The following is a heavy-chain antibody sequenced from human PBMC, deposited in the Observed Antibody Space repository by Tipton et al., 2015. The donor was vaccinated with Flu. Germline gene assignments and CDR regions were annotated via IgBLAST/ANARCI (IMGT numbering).Heavy chain of an antibody. CDR2: ISNSGST. V-gene: IGHV4-4*07. CDR1: GGSISSHY. Sequence: TLSLTCTVSGGSISSHYWSWLRQPAGKGLEWIGRISNSGSTNYHVSLESRLSMSRDSSKNQLSLRLTSATAADTGVYYCARDLRGYSGYTGGDAFEIWGQGTMVSVSS. J-gene: IGHJ3*02. CDR3: ARDLRGYSGYTGGDAFEI. D-gene: IGHD5-12*01.